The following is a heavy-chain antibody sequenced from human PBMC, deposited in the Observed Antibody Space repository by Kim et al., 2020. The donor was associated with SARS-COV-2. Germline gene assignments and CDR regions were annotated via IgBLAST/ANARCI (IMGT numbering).Heavy chain of an antibody. D-gene: IGHD2-21*02. J-gene: IGHJ4*02. V-gene: IGHV1-46*01. CDR3: ARAFCGGDCYPPSSFDY. Sequence: FQGRVTMTRDSSTSTVYMELSSLRSEDTALYYCARAFCGGDCYPPSSFDYWGQGTLVTVSS.